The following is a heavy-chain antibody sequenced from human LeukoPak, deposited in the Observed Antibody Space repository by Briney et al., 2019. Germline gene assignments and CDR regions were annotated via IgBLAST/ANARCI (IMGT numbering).Heavy chain of an antibody. V-gene: IGHV3-48*04. Sequence: GGSLRLSCEASGFNFNTYSMAWVRQAPGKGMEWIAYLSSSGSAFSYADSVKGRFTIARDNAKNSVYLEMNSLRADDAAVYYCARSARLMKGVVEVTALDDWGQGTLVTVSS. CDR1: GFNFNTYS. J-gene: IGHJ4*02. D-gene: IGHD3-3*01. CDR3: ARSARLMKGVVEVTALDD. CDR2: LSSSGSAF.